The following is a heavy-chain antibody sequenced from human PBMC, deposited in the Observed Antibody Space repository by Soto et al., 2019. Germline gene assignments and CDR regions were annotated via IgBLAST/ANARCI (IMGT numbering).Heavy chain of an antibody. V-gene: IGHV4-38-2*02. CDR1: GYSISSGYY. CDR2: IYHTEIT. D-gene: IGHD3-10*01. Sequence: PSETLSLTCTVSGYSISSGYYWGWIRQSPGGGLEWIGTIYHTEITHYNPSLKSRVLISVDTSKNQISLKFTSVTAADSAVYYCVRGVGESESYYDENWFDPWGQGTLVTVSS. CDR3: VRGVGESESYYDENWFDP. J-gene: IGHJ5*02.